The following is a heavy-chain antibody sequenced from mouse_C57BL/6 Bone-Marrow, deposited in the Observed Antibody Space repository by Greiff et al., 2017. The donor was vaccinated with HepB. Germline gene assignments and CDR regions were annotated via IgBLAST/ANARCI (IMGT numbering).Heavy chain of an antibody. Sequence: VQLQQPGAELVKPGASVKLSCKASGYTFTSYWMHWVKQRPGQGLEWIGMIHPNSGSTNYNEKFKSKATLTVDKSSSTAYMQLSSLTSEDSAVYYCARILLKVFGYAMDYWGQGTSVTVSS. CDR3: ARILLKVFGYAMDY. D-gene: IGHD1-1*01. J-gene: IGHJ4*01. V-gene: IGHV1-64*01. CDR2: IHPNSGST. CDR1: GYTFTSYW.